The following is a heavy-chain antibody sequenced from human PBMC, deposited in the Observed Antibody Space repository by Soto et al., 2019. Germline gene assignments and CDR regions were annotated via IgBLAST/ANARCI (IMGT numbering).Heavy chain of an antibody. J-gene: IGHJ5*02. Sequence: QLQLQESGPGLVKPSETLSVACTVSGDSISGSNFYWSWIRQPPGKGLEWIGTVCYNGMSVRYTPSPRSGVTMHVASSKNQISLKATSVTAADTAVYYWARHARSGWPENWFDPWGQGTLVTVSS. CDR3: ARHARSGWPENWFDP. CDR1: GDSISGSNFY. CDR2: VCYNGMSV. V-gene: IGHV4-39*01. D-gene: IGHD6-19*01.